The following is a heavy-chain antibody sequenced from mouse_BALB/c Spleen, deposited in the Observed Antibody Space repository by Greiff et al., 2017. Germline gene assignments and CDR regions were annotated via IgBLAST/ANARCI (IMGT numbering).Heavy chain of an antibody. V-gene: IGHV5-6-5*01. CDR2: ISSGGST. D-gene: IGHD1-1*01. J-gene: IGHJ2*01. CDR3: ARGRYYGSRYYFDY. CDR1: GFTFSSYA. Sequence: EVQVVESGGGLVKPGGSLKLSCAASGFTFSSYAMSWVRQTPEKRLEWVASISSGGSTYYPDSVKGRFTISRDNARNILYLQMSSLRSEDTAMYYCARGRYYGSRYYFDYWGQGTTLTVSS.